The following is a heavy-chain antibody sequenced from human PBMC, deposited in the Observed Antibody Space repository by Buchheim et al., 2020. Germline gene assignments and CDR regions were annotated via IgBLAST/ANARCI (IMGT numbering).Heavy chain of an antibody. CDR2: ISSSSSYI. CDR3: ARGRGYCSSTSCYLYFDY. V-gene: IGHV3-21*01. J-gene: IGHJ4*02. CDR1: GFTFSSYS. Sequence: EVQLVESGGGLVKPGGSLRLSCAASGFTFSSYSMNWVRQAPGKGLEWVSSISSSSSYIYYADSVKGRITISRDNAKNSLYTQMYSQRAEDTAVYYCARGRGYCSSTSCYLYFDYWGQGTL. D-gene: IGHD2-2*01.